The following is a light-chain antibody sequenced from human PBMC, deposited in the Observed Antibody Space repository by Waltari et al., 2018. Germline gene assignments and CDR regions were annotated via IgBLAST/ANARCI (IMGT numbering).Light chain of an antibody. J-gene: IGLJ3*02. CDR2: RNN. CDR3: AVWDDSLNGWV. Sequence: QSVLSQPPSASGTPGQRVPITCSGSSSNTGINTVTWYQQLPGTAPKLHIYRNNQRPSGVPDRFSGSKSGTSASLAISGLQSEDEADYYCAVWDDSLNGWVFGGGTKLTVL. CDR1: SSNTGINT. V-gene: IGLV1-44*01.